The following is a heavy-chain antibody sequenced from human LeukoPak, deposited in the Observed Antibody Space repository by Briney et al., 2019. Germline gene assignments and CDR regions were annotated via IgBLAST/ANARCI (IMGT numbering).Heavy chain of an antibody. D-gene: IGHD6-13*01. J-gene: IGHJ4*02. V-gene: IGHV1-18*01. CDR3: ARSHAEQQLSYYFDY. CDR2: ISAYDGNT. Sequence: GASVKVSCKASGYTFASYGISWVRQAPGQGLEWMGWISAYDGNTNYAQKLQGRVTMTTDASTSIAYMELRSLKSDDTAVYYCARSHAEQQLSYYFDYWGQGTLVTVSS. CDR1: GYTFASYG.